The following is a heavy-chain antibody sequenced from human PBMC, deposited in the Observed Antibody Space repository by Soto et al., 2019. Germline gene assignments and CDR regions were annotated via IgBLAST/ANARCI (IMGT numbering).Heavy chain of an antibody. CDR2: IYYSGST. D-gene: IGHD2-8*02. V-gene: IGHV4-39*01. J-gene: IGHJ4*02. CDR1: GGSISSSSYY. Sequence: QLQLQESGPGLVKPSETLSLTCTVSGGSISSSSYYWGWIRQPPGKGLEWIGSIYYSGSTYYNPSLKSRVTISVDTSKNQFSLKLSSVTAADTAVYYCARGGSGGGPGDYWGQGTLVTVSS. CDR3: ARGGSGGGPGDY.